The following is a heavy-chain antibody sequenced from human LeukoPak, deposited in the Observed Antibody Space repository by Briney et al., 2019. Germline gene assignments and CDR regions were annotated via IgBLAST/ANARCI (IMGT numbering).Heavy chain of an antibody. CDR1: GYSFTSYW. Sequence: GESLKISCKGSGYSFTSYWIGWVRQMPGKGLEWMGIIYPGDSDTRYSPSFQGQVTISADKSISTAYLQWSSLKASDTAMYYCARRSFYCSSTSCSSPFDYWGQGTLVTVSS. V-gene: IGHV5-51*01. CDR3: ARRSFYCSSTSCSSPFDY. D-gene: IGHD2-2*01. CDR2: IYPGDSDT. J-gene: IGHJ4*02.